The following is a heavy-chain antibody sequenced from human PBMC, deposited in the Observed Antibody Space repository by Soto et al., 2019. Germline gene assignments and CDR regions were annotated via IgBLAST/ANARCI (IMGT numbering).Heavy chain of an antibody. Sequence: SETLSLTCTVSGGSISSGGYYWSWIRQHPGKGLEWIGYIYYSGSTYYNPSLKSRVTISVDTSKNQFSLKLSSVTAADTAVYYCARDNIAIFGAIGYWGQGTLVTVSS. CDR2: IYYSGST. CDR1: GGSISSGGYY. J-gene: IGHJ4*02. V-gene: IGHV4-31*03. CDR3: ARDNIAIFGAIGY. D-gene: IGHD3-3*01.